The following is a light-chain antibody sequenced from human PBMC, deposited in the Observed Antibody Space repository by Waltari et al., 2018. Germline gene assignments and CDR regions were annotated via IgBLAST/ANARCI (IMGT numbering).Light chain of an antibody. V-gene: IGKV4-1*01. CDR1: QSGLDYYNSKTY. CDR3: HQYYTTPRT. Sequence: DTVLTQSPDSLAVSLGERATINCKSSQSGLDYYNSKTYLAWYQQKPGQPPRLLISWAFTRESGVPARFSGSGSRTDFTLSIASLQAEDVAVYYCHQYYTTPRTFGQGTRVEI. J-gene: IGKJ1*01. CDR2: WAF.